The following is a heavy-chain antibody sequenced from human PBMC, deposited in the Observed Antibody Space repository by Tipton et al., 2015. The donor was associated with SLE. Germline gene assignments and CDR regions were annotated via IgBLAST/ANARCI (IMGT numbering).Heavy chain of an antibody. V-gene: IGHV3-33*01. CDR1: GFTFSSYG. Sequence: RSLRLSCAASGFTFSSYGMHWVRQAPGKGLEWVAVIWYDGSNKYYADSVKGRFTINRENSKNTLYLQWNSLRAEETAVYYCARETTVTTRAGYFDLWGRGTLVTVSS. J-gene: IGHJ2*01. CDR3: ARETTVTTRAGYFDL. CDR2: IWYDGSNK. D-gene: IGHD4-17*01.